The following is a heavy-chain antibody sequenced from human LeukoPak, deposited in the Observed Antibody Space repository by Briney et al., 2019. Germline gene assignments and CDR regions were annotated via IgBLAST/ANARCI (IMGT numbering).Heavy chain of an antibody. Sequence: PGGSLRLSCAASGFTFSTYTMNWVRQAPGKGLEWVSSISSRSSYIYYADSVKGRFTISRDNAKNSLYLQMNSLRAEDTAVYYCARPRGCGSTGCNNFDYWGQGTLVTVSS. CDR3: ARPRGCGSTGCNNFDY. V-gene: IGHV3-21*01. D-gene: IGHD2-2*01. CDR2: ISSRSSYI. CDR1: GFTFSTYT. J-gene: IGHJ4*02.